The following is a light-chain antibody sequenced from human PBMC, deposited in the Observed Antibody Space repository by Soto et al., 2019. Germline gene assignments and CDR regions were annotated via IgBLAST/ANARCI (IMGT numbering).Light chain of an antibody. CDR2: DAS. J-gene: IGKJ1*01. V-gene: IGKV1-5*01. CDR1: QPISTW. Sequence: IHVTHSPSTLSASVLYRVTITFLASQPISTWLARYQEKPGKAPKLLIYDASSLEGGVPSRFSGSGSGTEFTLTISSLQPDDFATYYCHQYNYYRPTFGQGTKVDIK. CDR3: HQYNYYRPT.